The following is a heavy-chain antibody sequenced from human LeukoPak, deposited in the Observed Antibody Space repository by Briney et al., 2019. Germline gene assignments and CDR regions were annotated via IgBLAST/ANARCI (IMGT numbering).Heavy chain of an antibody. J-gene: IGHJ4*02. D-gene: IGHD6-13*01. CDR1: GGTFSSYA. CDR3: ARVGHSSSGPFDY. CDR2: IIPIFGTA. Sequence: SVKVSCKASGGTFSSYAISWVRQAPGQGLEWMGGIIPIFGTANYAQKLQGRVTIITDESPSTAYMELSSLRSEDTAVYYCARVGHSSSGPFDYWGQGTLVTVSS. V-gene: IGHV1-69*05.